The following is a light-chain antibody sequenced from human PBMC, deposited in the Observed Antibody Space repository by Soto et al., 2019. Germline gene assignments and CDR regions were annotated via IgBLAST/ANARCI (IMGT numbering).Light chain of an antibody. CDR3: SSYTTSSSYV. J-gene: IGLJ1*01. CDR2: DVT. CDR1: SSDVGGYIY. Sequence: QSALTQPASVSGSPGQSITISCTGTSSDVGGYIYVSWYQQHPGKAPKLMIYDVTSRPSGVSYRFSGSKSGNTASLTISGLQAEDEADYYCSSYTTSSSYVFGTGTKLTVI. V-gene: IGLV2-14*01.